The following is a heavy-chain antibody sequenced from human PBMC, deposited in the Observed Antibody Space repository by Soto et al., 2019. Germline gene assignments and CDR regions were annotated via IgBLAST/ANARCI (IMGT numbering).Heavy chain of an antibody. CDR3: ARDRIHFNWFDP. J-gene: IGHJ5*02. D-gene: IGHD5-18*01. Sequence: PETMSLTCTVSGAFVSSGSYYWGWIRQPPGKGLEWIGYIYYSGSTNYNPSLKSRVTISVDTSKNQFSLKLSSVTAADTAVYYCARDRIHFNWFDPWGQGTLVTVSS. CDR2: IYYSGST. V-gene: IGHV4-61*01. CDR1: GAFVSSGSYY.